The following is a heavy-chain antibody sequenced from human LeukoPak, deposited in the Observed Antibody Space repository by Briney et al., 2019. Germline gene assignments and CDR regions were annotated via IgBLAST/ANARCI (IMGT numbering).Heavy chain of an antibody. CDR2: ISYDGSNK. CDR3: AREVGTGEYFDY. V-gene: IGHV3-30-3*01. D-gene: IGHD7-27*01. CDR1: GFTFSSYA. J-gene: IGHJ4*02. Sequence: GGSLRLSCAASGFTFSSYAMHWVRQAPGKGLEWVAVISYDGSNKYYADSVKGRFTISRDNSKNTLYLQMNSLRAEDTAVYYCAREVGTGEYFDYWGQGTLVTVSS.